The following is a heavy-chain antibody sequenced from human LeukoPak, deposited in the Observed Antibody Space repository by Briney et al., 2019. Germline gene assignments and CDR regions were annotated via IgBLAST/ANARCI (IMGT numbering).Heavy chain of an antibody. Sequence: SETLSLTCTVSGGSISSYYWSWIRQPPGKGLEWIGYIFYSGSTNYNPSLKSRVTISVDTSKNQFSLKLSSVTAADTAVYYCARLNYGGNSVGLAFDYWGQGTLVTVSS. CDR2: IFYSGST. CDR1: GGSISSYY. V-gene: IGHV4-59*08. J-gene: IGHJ4*02. CDR3: ARLNYGGNSVGLAFDY. D-gene: IGHD4-23*01.